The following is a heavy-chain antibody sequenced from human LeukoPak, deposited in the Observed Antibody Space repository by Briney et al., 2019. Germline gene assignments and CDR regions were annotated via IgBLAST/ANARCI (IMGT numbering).Heavy chain of an antibody. Sequence: PGGSLRLSCAASGFTVRSNYMSWVRQAPGKGLEWVSAISGSDPGTYYADSVKGRFTISRVNSRNTLYLQMNRLRAEDTAVYYCARGRRMDFDYWGQGTLVTVSS. CDR2: ISGSDPGT. V-gene: IGHV3-23*01. J-gene: IGHJ4*02. CDR1: GFTVRSNY. CDR3: ARGRRMDFDY.